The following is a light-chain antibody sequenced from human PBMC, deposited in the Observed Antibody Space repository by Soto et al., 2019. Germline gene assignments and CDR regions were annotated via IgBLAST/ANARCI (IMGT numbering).Light chain of an antibody. CDR3: QHYGNSLWT. V-gene: IGKV3-20*01. CDR1: QTVSSNY. CDR2: GAS. Sequence: ENVLTQSPDTLSLSPGEGATLSCRASQTVSSNYLAWYQHRPGQAPKLIIQGASYTAPGIPDRFSGSGSGADFTLTISRLEPEDFAVYFCQHYGNSLWTFGQGTKVEIK. J-gene: IGKJ1*01.